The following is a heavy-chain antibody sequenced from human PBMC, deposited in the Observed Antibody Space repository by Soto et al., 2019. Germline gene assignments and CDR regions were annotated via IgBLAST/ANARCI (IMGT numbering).Heavy chain of an antibody. J-gene: IGHJ4*02. V-gene: IGHV3-21*01. CDR2: ISSSSSYI. D-gene: IGHD5-12*01. Sequence: EVQLVESGGGLVKPGGSLRLSCAASGFTFSSYSMNWVRQAPGKGLEWVSSISSSSSYIYYADSVKGRFTISRDNAKNSLYLQMNSLRAEDMAVYYCARDVLDIVATDPLGYWGQGTLVTVSS. CDR1: GFTFSSYS. CDR3: ARDVLDIVATDPLGY.